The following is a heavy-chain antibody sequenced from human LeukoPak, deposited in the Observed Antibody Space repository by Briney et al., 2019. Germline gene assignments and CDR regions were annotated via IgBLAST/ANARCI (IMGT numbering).Heavy chain of an antibody. CDR3: ARDNWEPRYAFDI. CDR2: IILIFDTA. D-gene: IGHD1-26*01. V-gene: IGHV1-69*06. CDR1: GGTFSSYA. Sequence: ASVKVSCKASGGTFSSYAISWVRQAPGHGLEWMGGIILIFDTANYAQKCKGRLTITADKSTSTAYMELSSLRSEDTAVYYSARDNWEPRYAFDIWGQGTMVTVSS. J-gene: IGHJ3*02.